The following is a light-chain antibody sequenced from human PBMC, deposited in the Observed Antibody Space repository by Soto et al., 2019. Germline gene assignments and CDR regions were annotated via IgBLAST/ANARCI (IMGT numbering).Light chain of an antibody. J-gene: IGLJ3*02. CDR2: DVT. CDR1: SSDVGGYNY. CDR3: CSYGAR. V-gene: IGLV2-11*01. Sequence: QSVLTQPRSVSGSPGQSVAISCTGTSSDVGGYNYVSLYQKHPGKAPKLVIFDVTKRPSGVPDRFSGSKSGNTASLTISGLRSEDEADYYCCSYGARFGGGTKLTVL.